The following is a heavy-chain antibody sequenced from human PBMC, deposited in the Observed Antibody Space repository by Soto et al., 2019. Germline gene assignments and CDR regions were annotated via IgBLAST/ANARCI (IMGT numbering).Heavy chain of an antibody. CDR2: ISAHNGNT. CDR3: ARGRYGDY. Sequence: QVHLVQSGAEVKKPGASVKVSCKGSGYAFTTYGITWVRQAPGQGLEGVGWISAHNGNTNYAQNLQGRVTVTRDTSTSTAYMELRSLRSDDTHVYYCARGRYGDYWGQGALVTVSS. D-gene: IGHD1-1*01. V-gene: IGHV1-18*01. J-gene: IGHJ4*02. CDR1: GYAFTTYG.